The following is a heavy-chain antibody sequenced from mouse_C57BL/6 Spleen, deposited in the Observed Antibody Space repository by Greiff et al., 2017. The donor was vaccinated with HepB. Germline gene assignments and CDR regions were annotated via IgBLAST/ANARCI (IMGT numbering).Heavy chain of an antibody. CDR1: GYTFTSYG. V-gene: IGHV1-81*01. CDR2: IYPRSGNT. J-gene: IGHJ2*01. Sequence: QVQLQQSGAELARPGASVKLSCKASGYTFTSYGISWVKQRTGQGLEWIGEIYPRSGNTYYNEKFKGKATLTADKSSSTAYMELRSLTSEDSAVYFCARIPFITTVVATSDFDYWGQGTTLTVSS. D-gene: IGHD1-1*01. CDR3: ARIPFITTVVATSDFDY.